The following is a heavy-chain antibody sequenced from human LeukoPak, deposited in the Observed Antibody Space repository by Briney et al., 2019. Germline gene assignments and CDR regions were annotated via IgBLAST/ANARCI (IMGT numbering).Heavy chain of an antibody. CDR2: IASDGSST. J-gene: IGHJ4*02. D-gene: IGHD4-23*01. V-gene: IGHV3-74*01. CDR1: GFTVSSTY. CDR3: ARGRPHGNDY. Sequence: GGSLRLSCAVSGFTVSSTYMSWVRQAPGKGLVWVSRIASDGSSTTYADSVKGRFSISRDNAKNTLYLQMNSLRVEDTAVYYCARGRPHGNDYWGQGTLVTVSS.